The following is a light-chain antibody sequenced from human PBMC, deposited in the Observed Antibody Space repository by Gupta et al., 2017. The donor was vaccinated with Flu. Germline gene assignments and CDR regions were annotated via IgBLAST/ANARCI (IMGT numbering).Light chain of an antibody. CDR2: DNN. Sequence: QSMLTQPPSVSAAPGQKVTISCSGSSSNIGKNYVSWYQQLPGTAPKLLIYDNNKRPSGIPDRFSGSKSGTSATLGITGLQTGDEADYYCGTWDSSLSAWVFGGGTKLTVL. V-gene: IGLV1-51*01. CDR1: SSNIGKNY. CDR3: GTWDSSLSAWV. J-gene: IGLJ3*02.